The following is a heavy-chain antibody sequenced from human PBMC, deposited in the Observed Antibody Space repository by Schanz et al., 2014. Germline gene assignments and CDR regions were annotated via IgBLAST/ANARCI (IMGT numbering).Heavy chain of an antibody. V-gene: IGHV3-33*01. Sequence: VHLLESGGGVVQPGRSLRLSCAASGFTFSRYGMHWVRQAPGKGLEWVAATRYDGNNKYYVDSVKGRFTISRDNSKNTLFLQMSSLRAEDTAVYYCARDGDFDYWGQGTLVTVSS. J-gene: IGHJ4*02. CDR1: GFTFSRYG. CDR3: ARDGDFDY. CDR2: TRYDGNNK.